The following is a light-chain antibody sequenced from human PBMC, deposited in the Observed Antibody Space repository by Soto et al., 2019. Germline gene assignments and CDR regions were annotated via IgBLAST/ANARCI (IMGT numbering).Light chain of an antibody. V-gene: IGKV1-39*01. CDR2: AAS. CDR3: QQSYSTPPWT. Sequence: DIQMTQSPSSLSASVGDRVTITCRASQSIARDLNWYQQKSGKVPKFLIYAASSLQNGVPSRFSGRGSGTDFTLTISSLQPEDSATYFCQQSYSTPPWTFGQGTKVDIK. CDR1: QSIARD. J-gene: IGKJ1*01.